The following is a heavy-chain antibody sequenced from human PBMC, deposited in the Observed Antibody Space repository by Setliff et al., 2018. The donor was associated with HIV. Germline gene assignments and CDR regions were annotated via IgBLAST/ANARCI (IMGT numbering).Heavy chain of an antibody. CDR2: ISNIDGST. CDR1: EFTFGNSI. J-gene: IGHJ3*02. Sequence: GGSLRLSCAVSEFTFGNSIIAWVRQAPGKGLEWVSTISNIDGSTYFADSVKGRFTISGDSSKNTVYLQLNSLGAEDTAVYFCAKEEYTSGRCGAFGIWGQGTVVTVSS. V-gene: IGHV3-23*01. D-gene: IGHD6-19*01. CDR3: AKEEYTSGRCGAFGI.